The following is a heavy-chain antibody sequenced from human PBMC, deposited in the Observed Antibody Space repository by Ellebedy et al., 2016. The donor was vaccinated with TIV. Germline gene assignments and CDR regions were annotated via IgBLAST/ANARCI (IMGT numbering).Heavy chain of an antibody. CDR1: GYSFTNYW. Sequence: PGGSLRLSCKGSGYSFTNYWIGWVRQMPGKGLEWIGIVYPEDSDTRYSPSFQGQVTISAANYISTAYLQWSSLKASDTATYYCARHSTPYSGYDTDFDFWGQGTLVTVSS. V-gene: IGHV5-51*01. J-gene: IGHJ4*02. CDR3: ARHSTPYSGYDTDFDF. CDR2: VYPEDSDT. D-gene: IGHD5-12*01.